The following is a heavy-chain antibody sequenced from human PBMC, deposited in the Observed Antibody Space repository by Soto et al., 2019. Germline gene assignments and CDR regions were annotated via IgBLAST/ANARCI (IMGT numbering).Heavy chain of an antibody. D-gene: IGHD1-1*01. V-gene: IGHV4-34*01. CDR1: GGSFSGYY. J-gene: IGHJ4*02. CDR3: ARVRRARERRGVFDY. CDR2: INHSGST. Sequence: SLTCAVYGGSFSGYYWSWIRQPPGKGLEWIGEINHSGSTNYNPSLKSRVTISVDTSKNQFSLKLSSVTAADTAVYYCARVRRARERRGVFDYRDQGTLVTVSS.